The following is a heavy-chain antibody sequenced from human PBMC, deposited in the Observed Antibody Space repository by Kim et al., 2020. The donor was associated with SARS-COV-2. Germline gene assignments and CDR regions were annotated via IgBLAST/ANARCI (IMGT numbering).Heavy chain of an antibody. J-gene: IGHJ3*02. CDR2: ISYDGSNK. D-gene: IGHD1-1*01. CDR3: AKDGYPEMATTGDAFDI. Sequence: GGSLRLSCAASGFTFSSYGMHWVRQAPGKGLEWVAVISYDGSNKYYADSVKGRFTISRDNSKNTLYLQMNSLRAEDTAVYYCAKDGYPEMATTGDAFDIWGQGTMVTVSS. CDR1: GFTFSSYG. V-gene: IGHV3-30*18.